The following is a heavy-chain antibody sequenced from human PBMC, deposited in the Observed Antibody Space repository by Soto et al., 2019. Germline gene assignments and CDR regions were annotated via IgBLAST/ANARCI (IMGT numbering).Heavy chain of an antibody. CDR3: ARHYYDFWSGQSGYYFDY. J-gene: IGHJ4*02. CDR1: GGSISSDY. D-gene: IGHD3-3*01. V-gene: IGHV4-4*07. Sequence: SETLSLTCTVSGGSISSDYWSWIRQPAGGGLEWIGRIYSSGSTNYNPSLQSRVTMSVDTSKNQFSLKLSSVTAADTAVYYCARHYYDFWSGQSGYYFDYWGQGTLVTVSS. CDR2: IYSSGST.